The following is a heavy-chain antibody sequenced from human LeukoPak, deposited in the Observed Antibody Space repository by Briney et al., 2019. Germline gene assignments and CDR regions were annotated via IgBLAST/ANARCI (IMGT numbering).Heavy chain of an antibody. CDR1: GFTFSSYG. J-gene: IGHJ6*02. CDR3: AKGMFGEFSYGMGV. Sequence: GGSLRLSCAASGFTFSSYGMHWVRQAPGKGLEWVAVISYDGSNKYYADSVKGRFTISRDNSKNTLYLQMNSLRAEDTAVYYCAKGMFGEFSYGMGVWGQGTTVTVSS. CDR2: ISYDGSNK. V-gene: IGHV3-30*18. D-gene: IGHD3-10*02.